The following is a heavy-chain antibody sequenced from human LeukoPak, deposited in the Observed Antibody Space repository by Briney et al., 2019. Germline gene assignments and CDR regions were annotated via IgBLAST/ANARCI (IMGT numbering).Heavy chain of an antibody. CDR2: IYYSGGT. V-gene: IGHV4-30-4*01. CDR1: GGSISSGDYH. D-gene: IGHD3-10*01. CDR3: ARGDYYGSGSPLL. J-gene: IGHJ4*02. Sequence: PSQTLSLTCTVSGGSISSGDYHWSWIRQPPGKGLEWIGYIYYSGGTYYNPSLKSRVTISVDTSKNQFSLKLSSVTAADTAVYYCARGDYYGSGSPLLWGQGTLVTVSS.